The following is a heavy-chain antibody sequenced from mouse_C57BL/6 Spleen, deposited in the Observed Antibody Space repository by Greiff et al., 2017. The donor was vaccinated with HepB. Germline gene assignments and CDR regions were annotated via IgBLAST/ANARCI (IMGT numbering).Heavy chain of an antibody. D-gene: IGHD1-1*01. CDR2: IYPGSGST. J-gene: IGHJ2*01. Sequence: VQLQQPGAELVKPGASVKMSCKASGYTFTSYWITWVKQRPGQGLEWIGDIYPGSGSTNYNEKFKSKATLTVDTSSSTAYMQLSSLTSEDSAVYYGARRADDSNYCGYWGEGTTLTGSS. V-gene: IGHV1-55*01. CDR3: ARRADDSNYCGY. CDR1: GYTFTSYW.